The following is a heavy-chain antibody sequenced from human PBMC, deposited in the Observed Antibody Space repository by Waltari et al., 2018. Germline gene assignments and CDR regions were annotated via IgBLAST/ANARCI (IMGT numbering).Heavy chain of an antibody. V-gene: IGHV4-61*09. CDR3: ARDCGYCSSTSCYHWFDP. J-gene: IGHJ5*02. CDR1: GGSISSGSYY. CDR2: IYTSGST. Sequence: QVQLQESGPGLVKPSQTLSLTCTVSGGSISSGSYYWSWIRQPAGKGLEWIGYIYTSGSTNYNPSLKSRVTISVDTSKNQFSLKLSSVTAADTAVYYCARDCGYCSSTSCYHWFDPWGQGTLVTVSS. D-gene: IGHD2-2*01.